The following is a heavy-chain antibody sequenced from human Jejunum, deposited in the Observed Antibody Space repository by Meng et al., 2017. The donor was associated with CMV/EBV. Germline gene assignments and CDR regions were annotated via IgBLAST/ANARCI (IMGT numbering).Heavy chain of an antibody. Sequence: QGERKQRGAGRLNSSETLSLTGAVEGGSLSPYYGTWIRQIPGKGMEWIGEISHGGITNYNPYLKSRVTLLIDTSKNQFSLKLSSVTAADTAVDYCGMERVNWGQGILVTVSS. CDR3: GMERVN. D-gene: IGHD1-1*01. CDR2: ISHGGIT. CDR1: GGSLSPYY. J-gene: IGHJ4*02. V-gene: IGHV4-34*01.